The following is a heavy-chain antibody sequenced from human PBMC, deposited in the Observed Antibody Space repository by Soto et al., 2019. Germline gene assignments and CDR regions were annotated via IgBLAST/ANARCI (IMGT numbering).Heavy chain of an antibody. CDR1: GGTFSSYT. D-gene: IGHD2-2*01. CDR3: ARDTHSHYCSSTSGYAYNWFDP. V-gene: IGHV1-69*08. CDR2: IIPILGIA. J-gene: IGHJ5*02. Sequence: QVQLVQSGAEVKKPGSSVKVSCKASGGTFSSYTISWVRQAPGQGLEWMGRIIPILGIANYAQKFQGRVTITADKSTSTAYMELSSLRSEDTAVYYCARDTHSHYCSSTSGYAYNWFDPWGQGTLVTVSS.